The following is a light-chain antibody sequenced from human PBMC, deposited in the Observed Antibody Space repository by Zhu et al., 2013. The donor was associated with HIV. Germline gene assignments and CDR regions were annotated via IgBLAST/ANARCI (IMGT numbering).Light chain of an antibody. J-gene: IGKJ4*01. V-gene: IGKV3-15*01. CDR3: QQYNNWPPETT. CDR1: QSVGSN. Sequence: EIVMTQSPDTLSVSPGERATLSCRASQSVGSNLAWYQLKPGQAPRLLINGASTRASGIPDRFSGSGLGTEFTLTISNVQSEDFAVYFCQQYNNWPPETTFGGGTKVEIK. CDR2: GAS.